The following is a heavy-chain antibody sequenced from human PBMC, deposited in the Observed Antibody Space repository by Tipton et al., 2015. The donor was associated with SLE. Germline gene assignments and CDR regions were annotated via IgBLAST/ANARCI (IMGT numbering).Heavy chain of an antibody. CDR2: ISSSSSYT. Sequence: SLRLSCAASGFTFSSYSMNWVRQAPGKGLEWVSYISSSSSYTNYADSVKGRFTISRDNAKNSLYLQMNSLRAEDTAVYYCARGIAAGYWGQGTLVTVSS. J-gene: IGHJ4*02. CDR3: ARGIAAGY. V-gene: IGHV3-21*05. D-gene: IGHD6-13*01. CDR1: GFTFSSYS.